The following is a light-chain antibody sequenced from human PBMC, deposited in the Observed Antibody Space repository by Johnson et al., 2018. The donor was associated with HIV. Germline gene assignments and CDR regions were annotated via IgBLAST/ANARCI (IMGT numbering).Light chain of an antibody. V-gene: IGLV1-51*01. CDR1: SSNIGNNY. J-gene: IGLJ1*01. CDR2: DNH. CDR3: GTWDSSLSAGFYV. Sequence: QSVLTQPPSVSAAPGQKVTISCSGSSSNIGNNYVSWYQHLPGTAPKLLIYDNHKRPSGIPDRFSGSKSGTSATLGITGLQTGDEADYYCGTWDSSLSAGFYVFGTGTKVTVL.